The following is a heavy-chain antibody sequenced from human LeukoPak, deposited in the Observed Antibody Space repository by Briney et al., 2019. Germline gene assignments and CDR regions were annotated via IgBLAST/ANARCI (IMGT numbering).Heavy chain of an antibody. V-gene: IGHV4-34*01. CDR3: ARDLGAIAALTYYYYYMDV. Sequence: PSETLSLTCAVYGGSFSGYYWSWIRQPPGKGLEWIGEINHSGSTDYNPSLKSRVTISVDTSKNQFSLKLSSVTAADTAVYYCARDLGAIAALTYYYYYMDVWGKGTTVTVSS. CDR2: INHSGST. J-gene: IGHJ6*03. D-gene: IGHD6-6*01. CDR1: GGSFSGYY.